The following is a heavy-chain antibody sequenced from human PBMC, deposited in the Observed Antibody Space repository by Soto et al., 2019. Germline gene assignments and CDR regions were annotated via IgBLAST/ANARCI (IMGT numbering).Heavy chain of an antibody. J-gene: IGHJ5*02. CDR3: ARGPNPNWFDP. CDR2: IIPILGIA. Sequence: QVQLVQSGAEVKKPGSSVKVSCKASGGTFSSYTISWVRQSPGQGLEWMGRIIPILGIANYAQKFQGRVTITADKSTSTAYMELSCLRSEDTAVYYCARGPNPNWFDPWGQGTLVTVSS. CDR1: GGTFSSYT. V-gene: IGHV1-69*02.